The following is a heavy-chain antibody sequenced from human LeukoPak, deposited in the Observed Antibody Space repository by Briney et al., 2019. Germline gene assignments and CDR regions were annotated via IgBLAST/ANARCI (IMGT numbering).Heavy chain of an antibody. D-gene: IGHD3-10*01. CDR3: AKSATPDFYGLGSYCYFDY. CDR2: INWNSGSI. J-gene: IGHJ4*02. Sequence: GGSLRLSCAASGFTFDDYGMSWVRQAPGKGLEWVSGINWNSGSIGYADSVKGRFTISRDNAKNSLYLQMNSLRAEDMALYYCAKSATPDFYGLGSYCYFDYWGQGTLVTVSS. V-gene: IGHV3-20*04. CDR1: GFTFDDYG.